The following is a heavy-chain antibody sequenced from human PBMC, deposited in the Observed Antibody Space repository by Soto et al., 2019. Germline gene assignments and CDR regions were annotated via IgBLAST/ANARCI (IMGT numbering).Heavy chain of an antibody. CDR2: FIPFFGSP. CDR3: ARVGQQLDFDH. V-gene: IGHV1-69*01. J-gene: IGHJ4*02. Sequence: QVQLVQSGAEVKKPGSSVKVSCKASGGTFSGYAISWVRQAPGQRLEWMGAFIPFFGSPNYAQKFQGRLTITADDSTSTGYMELNSLTSDDTAVYHCARVGQQLDFDHWGQGTLVTVSS. CDR1: GGTFSGYA. D-gene: IGHD6-13*01.